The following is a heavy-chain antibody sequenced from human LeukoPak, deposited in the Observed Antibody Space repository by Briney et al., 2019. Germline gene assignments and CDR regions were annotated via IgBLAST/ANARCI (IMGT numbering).Heavy chain of an antibody. D-gene: IGHD6-13*01. CDR1: GYTFTGYY. Sequence: GASVKVSCKASGYTFTGYYMHWVRQAPGQGLEWMGWINPNNGGTNYAQKFQGRVTMTRDTSISTAYMELSRLRSDDTAVYYCARDRGSSWYPHFDYWGQGTLVTVSS. V-gene: IGHV1-2*02. CDR3: ARDRGSSWYPHFDY. J-gene: IGHJ4*02. CDR2: INPNNGGT.